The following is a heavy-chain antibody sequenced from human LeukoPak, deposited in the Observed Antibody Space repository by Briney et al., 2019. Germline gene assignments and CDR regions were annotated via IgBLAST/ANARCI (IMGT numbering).Heavy chain of an antibody. V-gene: IGHV4-31*03. Sequence: PLETPSLSSSVSPDSPCRRGYYWSWIRQRPGMGFEWIGLIFYNGRSGNTYYNLALKSRVTMSIDTGEKHFSLRLTSVTAADTAVYYCANSLPTVSTRNYFDYWGQGTLVIVSS. CDR1: PDSPCRRGYY. J-gene: IGHJ4*02. CDR3: ANSLPTVSTRNYFDY. CDR2: IFYNGRSGNT. D-gene: IGHD5/OR15-5a*01.